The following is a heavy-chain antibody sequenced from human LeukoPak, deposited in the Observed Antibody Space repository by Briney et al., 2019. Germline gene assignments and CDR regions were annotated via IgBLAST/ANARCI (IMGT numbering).Heavy chain of an antibody. CDR3: ARDRYYGSGSYYNPRRGYFDY. CDR1: AGSFSGYY. CDR2: INHSGST. D-gene: IGHD3-10*01. V-gene: IGHV4-34*01. Sequence: SQTLSLTCAVYAGSFSGYYWSWIRQPPGEGLEWIGEINHSGSTNYNPSLKSRATISVDTSKNQFSLELSSVTAADTAVYYCARDRYYGSGSYYNPRRGYFDYWGQGTLVTVSS. J-gene: IGHJ4*02.